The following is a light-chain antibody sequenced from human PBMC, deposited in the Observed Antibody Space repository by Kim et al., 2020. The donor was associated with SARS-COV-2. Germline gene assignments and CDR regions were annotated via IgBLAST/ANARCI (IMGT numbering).Light chain of an antibody. J-gene: IGLJ1*01. V-gene: IGLV2-23*02. CDR1: SNDVGNYNY. CDR3: CSYARGGYYV. Sequence: QSALTQPASVSGSPGQSITISCTGTSNDVGNYNYVSWYQQQPGKAPKLLIYEVSKRPSEVSNRFTGSKSGNTASLTISGLQADDEADYYCCSYARGGYYVFGIGTKVTVL. CDR2: EVS.